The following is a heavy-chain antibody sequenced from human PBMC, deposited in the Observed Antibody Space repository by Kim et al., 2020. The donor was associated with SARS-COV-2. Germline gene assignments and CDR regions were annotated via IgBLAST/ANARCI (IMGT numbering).Heavy chain of an antibody. CDR3: ARIDYYYDSSGYTITVFDY. J-gene: IGHJ4*02. D-gene: IGHD3-22*01. V-gene: IGHV3-11*06. Sequence: GRFTISRDNAKNSLYLQMNSLRAEDTAVYYCARIDYYYDSSGYTITVFDYWGQGTLVTVSS.